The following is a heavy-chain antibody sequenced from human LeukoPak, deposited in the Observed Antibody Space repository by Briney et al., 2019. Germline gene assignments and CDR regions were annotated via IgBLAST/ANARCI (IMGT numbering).Heavy chain of an antibody. CDR3: ARVRVVDANRAFDI. CDR2: IYYSGST. Sequence: SETLSLTCTVSVGSISSYYWSWIRQPPGKGLEWIGYIYYSGSTNYNPSLKSRVTISVDTSKNQFSLKLSSVTAADTAVYYCARVRVVDANRAFDIWGQGTMVTVCS. V-gene: IGHV4-59*01. CDR1: VGSISSYY. D-gene: IGHD2-15*01. J-gene: IGHJ3*02.